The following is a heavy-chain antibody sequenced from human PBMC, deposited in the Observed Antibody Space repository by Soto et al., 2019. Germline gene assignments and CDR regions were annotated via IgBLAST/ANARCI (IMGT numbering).Heavy chain of an antibody. Sequence: SETLSLTCAVYGGSFSGYYRSWIRQPPGKGLEWIGEINHSGSTNYNPSLKSRVTISVDTSKNQFSLKLSSVTAADTAVYYCASRGTTTDCSGGSCYARGFDYWGQGTLVTVSS. CDR3: ASRGTTTDCSGGSCYARGFDY. CDR2: INHSGST. D-gene: IGHD2-15*01. J-gene: IGHJ4*02. CDR1: GGSFSGYY. V-gene: IGHV4-34*01.